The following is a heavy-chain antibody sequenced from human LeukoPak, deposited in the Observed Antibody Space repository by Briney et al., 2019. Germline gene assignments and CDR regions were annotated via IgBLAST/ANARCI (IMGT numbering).Heavy chain of an antibody. Sequence: PSETLSLTCTVSGGSISGYYWSWIRQPAGKGLEWIGRIYTSGSTNYNPSLKSRVTMSVDTSKNQFSLKLSSVTAADTAVYYCAREARYDYSNPRWFDPWGQGTLVTVSS. J-gene: IGHJ5*02. CDR3: AREARYDYSNPRWFDP. CDR2: IYTSGST. CDR1: GGSISGYY. D-gene: IGHD4-11*01. V-gene: IGHV4-4*07.